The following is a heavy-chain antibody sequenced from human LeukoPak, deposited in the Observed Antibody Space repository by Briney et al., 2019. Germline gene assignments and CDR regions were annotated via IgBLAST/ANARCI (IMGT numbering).Heavy chain of an antibody. CDR3: AKDSAAVAAKGYFDY. CDR1: GFTFSTYA. Sequence: GGSLRLSCAASGFTFSTYAMSRVRQAPGKGLEWVSAISGSAGSTYYADSVKGRFTISRDDSKNTLYLQMNSLRAEDTALYYCAKDSAAVAAKGYFDYWGQGTLVTVSS. J-gene: IGHJ4*02. CDR2: ISGSAGST. D-gene: IGHD6-19*01. V-gene: IGHV3-23*01.